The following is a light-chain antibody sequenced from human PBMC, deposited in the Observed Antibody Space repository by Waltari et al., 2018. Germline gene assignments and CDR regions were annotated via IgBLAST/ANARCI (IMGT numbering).Light chain of an antibody. CDR1: SSDVGGHNY. Sequence: QSALTQPASVSGSPGQSITISCTGTSSDVGGHNYVSWYQQHPGKAPKLMIYDVSKRPSAVPNRFSASKSGSTASRTISGLQAEDEADYYCSSYTSSSPVVFGGGTKLTVL. V-gene: IGLV2-14*01. CDR3: SSYTSSSPVV. J-gene: IGLJ2*01. CDR2: DVS.